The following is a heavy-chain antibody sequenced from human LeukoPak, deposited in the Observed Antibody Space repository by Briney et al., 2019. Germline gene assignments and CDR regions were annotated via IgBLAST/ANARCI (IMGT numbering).Heavy chain of an antibody. CDR3: ARHPQPNDNLWSGDYTYYLFDD. J-gene: IGHJ4*02. CDR1: GVSISSSTNC. D-gene: IGHD3-3*01. CDR2: ICDSGSA. Sequence: SETLSLTCTVSGVSISSSTNCWGWIRQPPGKGMEWIGSICDSGSAYYNPSLKSPLTISVDTSKNQFSLRLTSVTAADTAVYYCARHPQPNDNLWSGDYTYYLFDDWGPGTLVTVSS. V-gene: IGHV4-39*01.